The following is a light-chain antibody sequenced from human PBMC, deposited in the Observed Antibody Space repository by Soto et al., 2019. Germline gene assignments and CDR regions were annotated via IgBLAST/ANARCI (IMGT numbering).Light chain of an antibody. Sequence: ETVMTQSPATLSASPGERATLSCRASQSVSSKLAWYQQKPGKAPRLLIYSASTRATGIPARFSGSGSGTEFTLTISSLQSEDFAVYYCQQYNNWPPWTFGQGTMVDTK. V-gene: IGKV3-15*01. CDR1: QSVSSK. J-gene: IGKJ1*01. CDR3: QQYNNWPPWT. CDR2: SAS.